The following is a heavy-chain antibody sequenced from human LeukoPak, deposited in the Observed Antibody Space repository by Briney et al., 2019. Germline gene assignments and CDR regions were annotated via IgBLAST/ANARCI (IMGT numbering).Heavy chain of an antibody. J-gene: IGHJ4*02. D-gene: IGHD3-22*01. CDR2: ISSSSSYI. Sequence: GGSLRLSCAASGFTFNSYSMNGSRRAPGKGWDGVSSISSSSSYIYYADSVKGRFTISRDNAKNSLHLQMNSLRAEDTAVYYCAKNYYDSSGLFDYWGQGTLVIVSS. CDR3: AKNYYDSSGLFDY. V-gene: IGHV3-21*01. CDR1: GFTFNSYS.